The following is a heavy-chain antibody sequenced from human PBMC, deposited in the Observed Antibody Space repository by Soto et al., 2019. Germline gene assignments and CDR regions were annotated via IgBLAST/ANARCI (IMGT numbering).Heavy chain of an antibody. CDR1: GFTFSSYG. CDR2: IWYDGSNK. CDR3: AREGCSGGSCYPIGE. Sequence: QVQLVESGGGVVQPGRSLRLSCAASGFTFSSYGMHWVRQAPGKGLEWVAVIWYDGSNKYYADSVKGRFTISRDNSKNRLYLQMNSLRAEDTAGYYCAREGCSGGSCYPIGEWGQGTLVTVSS. D-gene: IGHD2-15*01. J-gene: IGHJ4*02. V-gene: IGHV3-33*01.